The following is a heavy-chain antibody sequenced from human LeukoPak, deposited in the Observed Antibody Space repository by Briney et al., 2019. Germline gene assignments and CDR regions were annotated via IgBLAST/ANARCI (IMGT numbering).Heavy chain of an antibody. Sequence: GGSLRLSCAASGFTFSNYGMHWVRQAPGKGLEWVAFIRYDGSNKHYADSVKGRFTISRDNSKNTLYLHMNGLRVEDTAIYYCARDERWIQFNYWGQGTLVTVSS. V-gene: IGHV3-30*02. J-gene: IGHJ4*02. CDR1: GFTFSNYG. CDR3: ARDERWIQFNY. D-gene: IGHD5-18*01. CDR2: IRYDGSNK.